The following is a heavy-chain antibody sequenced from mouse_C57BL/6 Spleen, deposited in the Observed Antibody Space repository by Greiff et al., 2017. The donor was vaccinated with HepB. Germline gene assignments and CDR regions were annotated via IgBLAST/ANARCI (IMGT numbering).Heavy chain of an antibody. CDR3: TRERAYGSSYDY. Sequence: QVQLQQSGAELVRPGASVTLSCKASGYTFTDYEMHWVKQTPVHGLEWIGAIDPETGGTAYNQKFKGKAILTADKSSSTAYKELRSLTSEDSAVYYCTRERAYGSSYDYWGQGTTLTVSS. CDR1: GYTFTDYE. CDR2: IDPETGGT. V-gene: IGHV1-15*01. J-gene: IGHJ2*01. D-gene: IGHD1-1*01.